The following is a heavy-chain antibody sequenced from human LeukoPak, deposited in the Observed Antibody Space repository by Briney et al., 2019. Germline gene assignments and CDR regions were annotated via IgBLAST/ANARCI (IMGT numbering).Heavy chain of an antibody. V-gene: IGHV1-2*02. J-gene: IGHJ4*02. CDR2: INPNSGGT. CDR3: ARAKYSSSPRTFDY. Sequence: ASVKVSCKASGYTFTGYYMHWVRQAPGQGLEWMGWINPNSGGTNYAQKFQGRVTMTRDTSISTAYMELSRLRSDDTAVYYCARAKYSSSPRTFDYWGQGTLVIVSS. D-gene: IGHD6-13*01. CDR1: GYTFTGYY.